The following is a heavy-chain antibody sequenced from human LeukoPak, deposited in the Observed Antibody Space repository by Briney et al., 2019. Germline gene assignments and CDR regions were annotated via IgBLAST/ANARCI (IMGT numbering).Heavy chain of an antibody. V-gene: IGHV4-59*11. Sequence: SATLSFTCTASGGSISSHYWSWIRQPPGKGLEWIGFIYYSGSTNYNPSLKSRVTISVDTAKNQFSLKLSSVTAADTAVYYCARLVYYDILTGSHYYMDVWGKGTTVTVSS. CDR1: GGSISSHY. CDR2: IYYSGST. D-gene: IGHD3-9*01. J-gene: IGHJ6*03. CDR3: ARLVYYDILTGSHYYMDV.